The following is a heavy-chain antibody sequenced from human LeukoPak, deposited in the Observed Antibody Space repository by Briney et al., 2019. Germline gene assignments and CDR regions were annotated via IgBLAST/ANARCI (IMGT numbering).Heavy chain of an antibody. J-gene: IGHJ4*02. CDR2: ISSSSSYI. Sequence: PGGSLRLSCAASGFTFSSYSMNWVRQAPGKGLEWVSSISSSSSYIYYADSVKGRFTISRDNAKNSLYLQMNSLRAEDTAVYYCARDSGYGYAAFNYWGQGTLVTVSS. CDR1: GFTFSSYS. D-gene: IGHD5-12*01. CDR3: ARDSGYGYAAFNY. V-gene: IGHV3-21*01.